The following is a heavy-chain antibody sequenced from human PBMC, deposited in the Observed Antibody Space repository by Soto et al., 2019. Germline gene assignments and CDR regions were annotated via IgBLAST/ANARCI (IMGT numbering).Heavy chain of an antibody. Sequence: QVQLVQSGAEVKKPGASVKVSCKASGYTFTSYAMHWVRQAPGQRLEWMGWINAGNGNTKYSQKLQSRVTSSRDTSARTAYMELSSLRSEDTAVYYCASVLGGYCSGGSCYSNYYYYMDVWGKGTTVTVSS. D-gene: IGHD2-15*01. CDR2: INAGNGNT. J-gene: IGHJ6*03. CDR3: ASVLGGYCSGGSCYSNYYYYMDV. V-gene: IGHV1-3*01. CDR1: GYTFTSYA.